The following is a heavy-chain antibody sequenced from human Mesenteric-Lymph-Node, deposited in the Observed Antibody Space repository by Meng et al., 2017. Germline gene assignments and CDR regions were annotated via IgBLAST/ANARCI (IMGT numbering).Heavy chain of an antibody. V-gene: IGHV3-23*01. D-gene: IGHD3-22*01. CDR2: ISGSGGST. CDR3: VEDRYYYDSSGRQYYFDS. CDR1: GFTFSSYA. Sequence: GGSLRLSCAASGFTFSSYAMSWVRQAPGKGLEWVSAISGSGGSTYYADSVKGRFSISRDNSKNTTYLQMNSLGVEDTAVYYCVEDRYYYDSSGRQYYFDSWGQGTLVTVSS. J-gene: IGHJ4*02.